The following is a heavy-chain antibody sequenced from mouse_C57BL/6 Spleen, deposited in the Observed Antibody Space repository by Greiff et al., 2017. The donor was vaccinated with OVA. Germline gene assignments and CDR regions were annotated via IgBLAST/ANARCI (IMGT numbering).Heavy chain of an antibody. J-gene: IGHJ2*01. Sequence: QVQLQQPGPELVKPGASVKLSCKASGYTFTSYWMHWVKQRPGQGLEWIGNINPSNGGTNYNEKFKSKATLTVDKSSSTAYMQLSSLTSEDSAVYYCAREDSNYDYFDYWGQGTTLTVSS. CDR3: AREDSNYDYFDY. CDR2: INPSNGGT. V-gene: IGHV1-53*01. D-gene: IGHD2-5*01. CDR1: GYTFTSYW.